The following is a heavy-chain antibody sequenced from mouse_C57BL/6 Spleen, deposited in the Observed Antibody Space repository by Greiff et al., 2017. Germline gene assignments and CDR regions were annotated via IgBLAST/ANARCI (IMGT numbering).Heavy chain of an antibody. CDR2: IDPSDSYT. CDR1: GYTFTSYW. V-gene: IGHV1-50*01. D-gene: IGHD2-5*01. Sequence: QVQLQQPGAELVKPGASVKLSCKASGYTFTSYWMQWVKQRPGQGLEWIGEIDPSDSYTNYNQKFKGKATLTVDTSSSTAYMQLSSLTSEDSAVYYCARSDSNYTCDYWGQGTTLTVSS. J-gene: IGHJ2*01. CDR3: ARSDSNYTCDY.